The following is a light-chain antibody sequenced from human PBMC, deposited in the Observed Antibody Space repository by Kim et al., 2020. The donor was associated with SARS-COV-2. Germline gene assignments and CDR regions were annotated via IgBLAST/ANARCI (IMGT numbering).Light chain of an antibody. CDR1: QSVSSN. CDR2: GAS. J-gene: IGKJ1*01. V-gene: IGKV3-15*01. CDR3: QQYNNWPLWT. Sequence: SPGERATLSCRASQSVSSNLAWYQQKPGQAPRLLIYGASTRATGIPARFSGSGSGTEFTLTISSLQSEDFAVYYCQQYNNWPLWTFGQGTKVEIK.